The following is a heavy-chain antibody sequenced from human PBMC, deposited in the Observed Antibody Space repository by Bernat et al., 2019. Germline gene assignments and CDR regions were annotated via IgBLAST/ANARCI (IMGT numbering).Heavy chain of an antibody. CDR2: IYYSGST. J-gene: IGHJ4*02. D-gene: IGHD2-21*01. CDR1: GGSISSSSYY. CDR3: ARHRAGVRYYFDY. Sequence: QLQLQESGPGLVKPSETLSLTCTVSGGSISSSSYYWGWIRQPPGKGLEWIGSIYYSGSTYYNPSLKRRVTISVATSKNQFSLKLSAVTAADTAVYYCARHRAGVRYYFDYWGQGTLVTVSS. V-gene: IGHV4-39*01.